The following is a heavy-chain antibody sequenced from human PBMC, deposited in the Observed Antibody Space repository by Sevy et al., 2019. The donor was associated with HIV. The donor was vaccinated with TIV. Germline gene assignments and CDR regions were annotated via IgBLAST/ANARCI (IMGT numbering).Heavy chain of an antibody. J-gene: IGHJ4*02. V-gene: IGHV3-33*01. CDR1: GFTFSSYG. CDR3: ARNLYNWNYGDY. CDR2: IWYDGDNK. D-gene: IGHD1-20*01. Sequence: GGFLRLSCAASGFTFSSYGMHWVRQAPGKGLEWVAVIWYDGDNKYYADSVKGRFTVSRDTSENTLYLQMNSLRAEDTAVYYCARNLYNWNYGDYWGQGTLVTVSS.